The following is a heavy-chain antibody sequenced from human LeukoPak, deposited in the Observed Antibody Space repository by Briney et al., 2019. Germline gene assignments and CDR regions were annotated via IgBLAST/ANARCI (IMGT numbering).Heavy chain of an antibody. CDR2: IKSKTDGGTT. V-gene: IGHV3-15*01. CDR1: GYIFSNAW. J-gene: IGHJ4*02. CDR3: TTIGAVGYLDY. Sequence: GGSLRLSCAASGYIFSNAWMSWVRQAPGKGLEWVGRIKSKTDGGTTDYAAPVKGRFTISRDDSKNTLYLQMNSLKTEDTAVYYCTTIGAVGYLDYWGQGTLVTVSS. D-gene: IGHD6-13*01.